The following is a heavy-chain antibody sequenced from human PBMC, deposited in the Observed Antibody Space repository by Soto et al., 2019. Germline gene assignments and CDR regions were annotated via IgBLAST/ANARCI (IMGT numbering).Heavy chain of an antibody. CDR1: GYTFTSYA. D-gene: IGHD4-17*01. V-gene: IGHV1-3*01. J-gene: IGHJ3*02. Sequence: ASVKVSCKASGYTFTSYAMHWVRQAPGQRLEWMGWINAGNGNTKYSQKFQGRVTITRDTSASTAYMELSSLRSEDTAVYYCARVTDYGDYKTRGAFDIWGQGTMVTVSS. CDR2: INAGNGNT. CDR3: ARVTDYGDYKTRGAFDI.